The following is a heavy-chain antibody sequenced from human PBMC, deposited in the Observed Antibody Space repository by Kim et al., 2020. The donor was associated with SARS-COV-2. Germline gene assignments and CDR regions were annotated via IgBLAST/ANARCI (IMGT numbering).Heavy chain of an antibody. V-gene: IGHV3-15*01. CDR1: GFTFSNAW. Sequence: GGSLRLSCAASGFTFSNAWMSWVRQAPGKGLEWVGHIKSKTDGGTTDYAAPVKGRFTISRDDSKNTLYLQMNSLKTEDTAVYYCTTDLYYDFWSGYYRDGGVYYSYGMDVWGQGTTVTVSS. CDR3: TTDLYYDFWSGYYRDGGVYYSYGMDV. D-gene: IGHD3-3*01. J-gene: IGHJ6*02. CDR2: IKSKTDGGTT.